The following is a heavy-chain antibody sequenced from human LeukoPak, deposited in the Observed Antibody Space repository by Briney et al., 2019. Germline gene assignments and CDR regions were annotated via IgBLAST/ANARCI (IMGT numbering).Heavy chain of an antibody. V-gene: IGHV4-39*07. Sequence: SETLSLTCTVSDDSISSISYYWGWIRQPPGMGLEWIGSISYTGSTYYNPSLKSRVTMSVDTSKNQFSLKLSSVTAADTAVYYCARGDDSSGQGYWGQGTLVTVSS. CDR1: DDSISSISYY. J-gene: IGHJ4*02. CDR3: ARGDDSSGQGY. D-gene: IGHD3-22*01. CDR2: ISYTGST.